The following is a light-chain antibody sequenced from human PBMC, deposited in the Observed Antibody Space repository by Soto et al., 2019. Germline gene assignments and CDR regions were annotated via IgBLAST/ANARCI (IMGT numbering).Light chain of an antibody. CDR3: QQYNNWPRA. Sequence: EIVMTQSPATLSLSPGERATLSCRASKTISTNLAWYQYKPGQAPRHLISGASTRATGVPARCSGSGSVTEFTLTISSLQSEDFAFYYCQQYNNWPRAFGQGTKVEL. CDR1: KTISTN. CDR2: GAS. J-gene: IGKJ1*01. V-gene: IGKV3-15*01.